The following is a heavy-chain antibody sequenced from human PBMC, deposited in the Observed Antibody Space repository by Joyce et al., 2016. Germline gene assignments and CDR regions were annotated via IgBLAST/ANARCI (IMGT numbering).Heavy chain of an antibody. CDR3: AKFKTTEYSWLAY. CDR1: GFSFRSCA. V-gene: IGHV3-23*01. J-gene: IGHJ4*02. Sequence: EVQLLESGGGLVQPGGCLRLSCAESGFSFRSCAMGWVRHASGKGLEWVSGISGGGRNTYYADSVKGRFIISRDNSKNTLCLQMNSLRADDTAVYYCAKFKTTEYSWLAYWGQGILVSVSS. D-gene: IGHD3-22*01. CDR2: ISGGGRNT.